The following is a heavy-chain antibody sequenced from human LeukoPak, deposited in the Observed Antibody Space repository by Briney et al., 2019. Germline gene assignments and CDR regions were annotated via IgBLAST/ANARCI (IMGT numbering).Heavy chain of an antibody. V-gene: IGHV4-4*02. CDR3: AREGGPYRPLDY. CDR1: GGSISNTNW. J-gene: IGHJ4*02. CDR2: VNLQGST. Sequence: SGSLSLTCGVSGGSISNTNWWAWVRQPPGKGLEWIGEVNLQGSTNYNPSLKSRVALSVDKSENHISLKLTSVTAADTAVYYCAREGGPYRPLDYSGQGTLVTVAS.